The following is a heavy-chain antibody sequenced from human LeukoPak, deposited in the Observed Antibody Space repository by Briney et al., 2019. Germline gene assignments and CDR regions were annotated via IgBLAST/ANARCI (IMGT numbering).Heavy chain of an antibody. J-gene: IGHJ3*02. Sequence: SETLSLTCTVSGGSISSSSYYWGWIRQPPGKGLEWIGSIYYSGSTYYNPSLKSRVTISVDTSKNQFSLKLSSVTAADTAVYYCARDPGGSYSHDAFDIWGQGTMVTVSS. CDR3: ARDPGGSYSHDAFDI. V-gene: IGHV4-39*07. CDR1: GGSISSSSYY. CDR2: IYYSGST. D-gene: IGHD1-26*01.